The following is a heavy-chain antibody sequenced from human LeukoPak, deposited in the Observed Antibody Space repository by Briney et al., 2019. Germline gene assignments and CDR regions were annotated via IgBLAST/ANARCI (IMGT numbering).Heavy chain of an antibody. CDR3: ARGPIYYNGSGSYYAWFDY. CDR1: GGSFSGYY. D-gene: IGHD3-10*01. Sequence: PSETLSLTCAVYGGSFSGYYWSWIRQPPGKGLEWIGEINHSGSTKYNPSLKSRVTISVDTSKNQFSLKLSSVTAADTAVYYCARGPIYYNGSGSYYAWFDYWGQGTLVTVSS. J-gene: IGHJ4*02. V-gene: IGHV4-34*01. CDR2: INHSGST.